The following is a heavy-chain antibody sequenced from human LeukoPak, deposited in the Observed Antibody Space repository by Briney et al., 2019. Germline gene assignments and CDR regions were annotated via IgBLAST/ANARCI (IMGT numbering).Heavy chain of an antibody. CDR3: ARDLISPGGPWFDP. V-gene: IGHV4-59*11. CDR2: IYYSGST. D-gene: IGHD2-15*01. CDR1: GGSISSHY. Sequence: SETLSLTCTVSGGSISSHYWSWIRQPPGKGLEWIGYIYYSGSTNYNPSLKSRVTISVDTSKNQFSLKLSSVTAADTAVYYCARDLISPGGPWFDPWGQGTLVTISS. J-gene: IGHJ5*02.